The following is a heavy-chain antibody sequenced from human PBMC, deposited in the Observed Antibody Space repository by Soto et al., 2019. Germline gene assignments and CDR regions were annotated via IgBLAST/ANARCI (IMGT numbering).Heavy chain of an antibody. CDR1: GFTFSSDA. CDR3: AKDRHSSSWDFDY. J-gene: IGHJ4*02. V-gene: IGHV3-23*01. Sequence: PEVSVRLSCGASGFTFSSDAMSWVRQAPWKGLEWVSAISGSGGSTYYADSVKGRFTISRDNSKNTLYLQMNSLRAEDTAVYYCAKDRHSSSWDFDYWGQGTLVTVSS. CDR2: ISGSGGST. D-gene: IGHD6-13*01.